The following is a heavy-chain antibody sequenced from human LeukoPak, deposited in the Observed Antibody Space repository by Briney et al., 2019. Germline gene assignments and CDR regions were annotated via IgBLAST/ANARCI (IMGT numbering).Heavy chain of an antibody. Sequence: GGSLRLSCGASGFTFSSYEMNWVRQAPGKGLEWVSYTSSSGTTIYYADSVKGRFTISRDNAKNSLYLQMNSLRAEDTAVYYCARDYRYGFDYWGQGTLVTVSS. J-gene: IGHJ4*02. CDR2: TSSSGTTI. V-gene: IGHV3-48*03. D-gene: IGHD5-18*01. CDR3: ARDYRYGFDY. CDR1: GFTFSSYE.